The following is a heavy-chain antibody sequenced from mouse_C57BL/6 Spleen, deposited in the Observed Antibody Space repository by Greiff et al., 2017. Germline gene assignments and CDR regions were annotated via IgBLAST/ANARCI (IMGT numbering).Heavy chain of an antibody. V-gene: IGHV1-82*01. CDR2: IYPGGGDT. CDR3: ARDSSGYVAY. J-gene: IGHJ3*01. Sequence: VQLQESGPELVKPGASVKISCKASGYAFSSSWMNWVKQRPGKGLEWIGRIYPGGGDTNYNGKFKGKATLTADKSSSTAYMKLSSLTSEDSAVYFCARDSSGYVAYWGQGTLVTVSA. CDR1: GYAFSSSW. D-gene: IGHD3-2*02.